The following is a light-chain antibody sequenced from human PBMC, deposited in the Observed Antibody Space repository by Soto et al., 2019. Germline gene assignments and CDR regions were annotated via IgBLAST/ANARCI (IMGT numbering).Light chain of an antibody. V-gene: IGKV4-1*01. Sequence: DIVMTQSPDSLAVSLGERATINCKSSQSVLYSSNNKNYLAWYQQKPGRPPKLLIYWASTRESGVPDRFSGSGSETDFTLTISSLQAEDVAVYYCQQYYNTPWTFGQGTKVEIK. CDR1: QSVLYSSNNKNY. CDR2: WAS. CDR3: QQYYNTPWT. J-gene: IGKJ1*01.